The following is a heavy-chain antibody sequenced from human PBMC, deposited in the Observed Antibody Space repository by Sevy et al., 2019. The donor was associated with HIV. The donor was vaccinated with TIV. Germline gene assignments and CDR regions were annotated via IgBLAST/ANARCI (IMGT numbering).Heavy chain of an antibody. J-gene: IGHJ4*02. Sequence: VSVKVSCKVSGYTLSQLSMHWVRLAPGKGLEWMGSFDPEDDETIYAQKFQDRVTMTEDTSTNTAYMELRSLRSEDTAFYYCATTKDYYESSASPFDSWGQGTLVTVSS. CDR3: ATTKDYYESSASPFDS. V-gene: IGHV1-24*01. CDR1: GYTLSQLS. D-gene: IGHD3-22*01. CDR2: FDPEDDET.